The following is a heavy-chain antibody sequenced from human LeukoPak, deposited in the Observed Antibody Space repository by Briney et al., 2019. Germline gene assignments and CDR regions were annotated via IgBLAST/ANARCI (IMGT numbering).Heavy chain of an antibody. Sequence: TGGSLRLSCAASGFTFSSYAMSWVRQAPGKGLEWVSAISGSGGSTYYADSVKGRFTISRDNSKNTLYLQMNSLRAEDTAVYYCAKDTVDSSGYYYPYFDYWGQGTLVTVSS. CDR3: AKDTVDSSGYYYPYFDY. V-gene: IGHV3-23*01. D-gene: IGHD3-22*01. J-gene: IGHJ4*02. CDR1: GFTFSSYA. CDR2: ISGSGGST.